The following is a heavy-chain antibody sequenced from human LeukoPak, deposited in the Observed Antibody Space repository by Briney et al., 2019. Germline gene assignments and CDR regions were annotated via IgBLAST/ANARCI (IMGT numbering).Heavy chain of an antibody. CDR2: IYYSGST. CDR3: ARLVCGGGSCPAEFDY. V-gene: IGHV4-39*01. J-gene: IGHJ4*02. D-gene: IGHD2-15*01. CDR1: GGSVSSGGHY. Sequence: PSETLSLTCIVSGGSVSSGGHYWGWIRQPPGKGLEWIGSIYYSGSTYYNPSLNNRVIIFIDMSKNQFSLRLNSVTATDTAVYYCARLVCGGGSCPAEFDYWGQGTLVTVSS.